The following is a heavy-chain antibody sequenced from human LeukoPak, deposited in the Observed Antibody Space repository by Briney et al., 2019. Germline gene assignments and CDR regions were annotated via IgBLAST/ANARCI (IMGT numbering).Heavy chain of an antibody. V-gene: IGHV4-59*01. J-gene: IGHJ4*02. CDR2: IYYSGST. CDR3: ARADSSGYYVGY. CDR1: GGSISSYY. D-gene: IGHD3-22*01. Sequence: SETLSLTCTVSGGSISSYYWSWIRQPPGKGLEWIGHIYYSGSTNYNPSLKSRVTISVDTSKNQFSLKLSSVTAADTAVYYCARADSSGYYVGYWGQGTLVTVSS.